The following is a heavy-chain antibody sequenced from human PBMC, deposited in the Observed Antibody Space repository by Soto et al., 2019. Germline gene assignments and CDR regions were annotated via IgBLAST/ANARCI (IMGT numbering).Heavy chain of an antibody. Sequence: PGGSLRLSCAASGFTFSNAWMNWVRQAPGKGLEWVGRIKSKTDGGTTDYAAPVKGRFTISRDDSKNTLYLQMNSLKTEDTAVYYCTAPQEQWLVDYYFDYWGQGTLVTVSS. D-gene: IGHD6-19*01. CDR1: GFTFSNAW. CDR3: TAPQEQWLVDYYFDY. J-gene: IGHJ4*02. V-gene: IGHV3-15*07. CDR2: IKSKTDGGTT.